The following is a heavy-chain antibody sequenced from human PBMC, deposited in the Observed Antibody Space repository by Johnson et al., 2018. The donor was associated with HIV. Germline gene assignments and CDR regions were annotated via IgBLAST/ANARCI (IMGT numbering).Heavy chain of an antibody. CDR1: GFTFNDYG. V-gene: IGHV3-30-3*01. J-gene: IGHJ3*02. Sequence: QVQLVESGGGLVQPGGSLRLSCAASGFTFNDYGMHWVRQAPGKGLEWVAVISSDGTIEYYAASVKGRFTISRDNSKHTLVLQMNSLRGEDTAVYYCAKEIGQYYYESSGYAFDMWGQGTMVTVSS. CDR2: ISSDGTIE. D-gene: IGHD3-22*01. CDR3: AKEIGQYYYESSGYAFDM.